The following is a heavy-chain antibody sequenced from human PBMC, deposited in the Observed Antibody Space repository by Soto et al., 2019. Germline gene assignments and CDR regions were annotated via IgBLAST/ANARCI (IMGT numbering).Heavy chain of an antibody. V-gene: IGHV4-59*01. J-gene: IGHJ6*02. D-gene: IGHD5-12*01. CDR3: ARAYGGFDNGLDV. CDR2: IYYSGST. CDR1: GDSIRSYY. Sequence: SETLSLTCTVSGDSIRSYYWTWIRQPPGKGLELIGYIYYSGSTRYNPSLKSRVTISVDMSKNPFSLKLSSVIAADTAVYYCARAYGGFDNGLDVWGQGTAVTVSS.